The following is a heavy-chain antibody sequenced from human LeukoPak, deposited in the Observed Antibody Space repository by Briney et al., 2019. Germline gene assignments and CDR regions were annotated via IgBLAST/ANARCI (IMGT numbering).Heavy chain of an antibody. D-gene: IGHD6-13*01. CDR2: IYHSGST. J-gene: IGHJ4*02. V-gene: IGHV4-38-2*02. CDR3: AREHIAAQTDY. Sequence: SETLSLTCTVSGGSISSHFWSWIRQPPGKGLEWIGSIYHSGSTYYNPSLKSRVTISVDTSKNQFSLKLSSVTAADTAVYYCAREHIAAQTDYWGQGTLVTVSS. CDR1: GGSISSHF.